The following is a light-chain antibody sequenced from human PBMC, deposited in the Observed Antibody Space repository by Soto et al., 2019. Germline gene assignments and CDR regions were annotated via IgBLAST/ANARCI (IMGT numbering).Light chain of an antibody. J-gene: IGKJ2*01. CDR3: QQYGSSPPYT. CDR1: QSVNSN. V-gene: IGKV3-20*01. CDR2: GAS. Sequence: EVVMTQSPATLSVSPGERATLSCRASQSVNSNLAWYQQKPGQAPRLLIHGASTRAPDIPDRFSGSGSGTDFTLTISRLEPEDFAVYYCQQYGSSPPYTFGQGTKLEIK.